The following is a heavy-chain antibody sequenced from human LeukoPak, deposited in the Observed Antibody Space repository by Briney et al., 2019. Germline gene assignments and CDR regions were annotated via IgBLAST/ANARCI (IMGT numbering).Heavy chain of an antibody. V-gene: IGHV4-39*01. CDR3: ARSQGTAKTFDY. Sequence: SETLSLTCTVSGGSISSSSYYWGWIRQPPGKGLEWIGSIYYSGSTYYNPSLKSRVTISVDTSKNQFSLKLSSVTAADTAVYYCARSQGTAKTFDYWGQGTLVTVSS. CDR2: IYYSGST. J-gene: IGHJ4*02. CDR1: GGSISSSSYY. D-gene: IGHD5-18*01.